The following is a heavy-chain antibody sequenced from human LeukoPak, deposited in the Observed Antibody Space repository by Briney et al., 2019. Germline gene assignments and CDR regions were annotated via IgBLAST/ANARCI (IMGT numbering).Heavy chain of an antibody. J-gene: IGHJ3*02. D-gene: IGHD3-10*01. CDR2: INHSGST. CDR1: GGSFSGYY. CDR3: ARRPKANSRITMVRGVRRGAFDI. V-gene: IGHV4-34*01. Sequence: SETLSLTCAVYGGSFSGYYWSWIRQPPGKGLEWIGEINHSGSTNYNQSLKSRVTISVDTSKNQFSLKLSSVTAADTAVYYCARRPKANSRITMVRGVRRGAFDIWGQGTMVTVSS.